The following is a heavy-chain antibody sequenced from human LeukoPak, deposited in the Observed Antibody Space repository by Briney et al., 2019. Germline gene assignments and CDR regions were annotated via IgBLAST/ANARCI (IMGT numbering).Heavy chain of an antibody. D-gene: IGHD1-26*01. CDR3: AKDTGSGAYSYYSDY. J-gene: IGHJ4*02. CDR1: GFTFDDYS. Sequence: PGGSLRLSCAASGFTFDDYSMHWVRQAPGKGLELVSLISWDGGSTYYADSVKGRFTISRDNSKNSLYLHMNSLRTEDTALYYCAKDTGSGAYSYYSDYWGQGTLVTVSS. CDR2: ISWDGGST. V-gene: IGHV3-43*01.